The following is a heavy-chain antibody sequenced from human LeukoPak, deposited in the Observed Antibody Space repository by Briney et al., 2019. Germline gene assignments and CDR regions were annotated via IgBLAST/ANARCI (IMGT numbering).Heavy chain of an antibody. D-gene: IGHD2-2*01. CDR3: ARGGYQPYYYMDV. J-gene: IGHJ6*03. V-gene: IGHV3-21*01. CDR2: ISSSSGYI. Sequence: TLGSLTLSCAASGFTFSSVAMNGVCEAPGGRVEGGSSISSSSGYIFTADSVKGRFTISRNNCKKIVYQQMDSMRVDDTAVYYCARGGYQPYYYMDVWGTGTTVTVSS. CDR1: GFTFSSVA.